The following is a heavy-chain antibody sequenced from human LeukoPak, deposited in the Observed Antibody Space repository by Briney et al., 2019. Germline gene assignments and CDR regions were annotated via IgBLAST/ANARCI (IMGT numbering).Heavy chain of an antibody. V-gene: IGHV4-39*01. D-gene: IGHD1-26*01. J-gene: IGHJ4*01. CDR1: GVSISSSYYY. CDR2: IYYSGST. Sequence: ETLSLTCIVSGVSISSSYYYWGWIRQPPGKGLEWIGSIYYSGSTYYNSSLKSRVTISIDTSKNQVSLNLTSMTAADTAVYYCAKSGGYGLIDYWGQGTLVTVSS. CDR3: AKSGGYGLIDY.